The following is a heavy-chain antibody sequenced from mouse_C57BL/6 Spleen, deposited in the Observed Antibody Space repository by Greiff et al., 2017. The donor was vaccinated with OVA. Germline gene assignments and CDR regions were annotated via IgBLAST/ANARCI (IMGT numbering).Heavy chain of an antibody. CDR3: ARFFITTVVATRAMDY. J-gene: IGHJ4*01. Sequence: EVKVVESGGGLVKPGGSLKLSCAASGFTFSDYGMHWVRQAPEKGLEWVAYISSGSSTIYYADTVKGRFTISRDNAKNTLFLQMTSLRSEDTAMYYCARFFITTVVATRAMDYWGQGTSVTVSS. CDR2: ISSGSSTI. V-gene: IGHV5-17*01. CDR1: GFTFSDYG. D-gene: IGHD1-1*01.